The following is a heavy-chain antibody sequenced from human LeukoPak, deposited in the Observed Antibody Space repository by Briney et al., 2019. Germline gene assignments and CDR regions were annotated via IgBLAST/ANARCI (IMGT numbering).Heavy chain of an antibody. Sequence: ASVKVSCKASGYTFTGYYMHWVRQAPGQGLEWMGWINPNSGGTNYAQKFQGRVTMTRDTSISTAYMELSRLRSDDTAVYYYARVATALYYFDYWGQGTLVTVSS. J-gene: IGHJ4*02. D-gene: IGHD6-25*01. CDR3: ARVATALYYFDY. CDR2: INPNSGGT. CDR1: GYTFTGYY. V-gene: IGHV1-2*02.